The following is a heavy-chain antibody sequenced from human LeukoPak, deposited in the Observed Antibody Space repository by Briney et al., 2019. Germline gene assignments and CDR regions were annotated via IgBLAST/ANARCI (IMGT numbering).Heavy chain of an antibody. Sequence: GGSLRLSCAASGFTFSNAWMSWVRQAPGKGLEWVGRIKSKTDGGTTDYAAPVKGRFTISRDDSKNTLYLQMNSLKTEDTAVYYCTAQYYDFWSGHEWVDYWGQGTLVTVSS. CDR3: TAQYYDFWSGHEWVDY. CDR1: GFTFSNAW. CDR2: IKSKTDGGTT. V-gene: IGHV3-15*01. D-gene: IGHD3-3*01. J-gene: IGHJ4*02.